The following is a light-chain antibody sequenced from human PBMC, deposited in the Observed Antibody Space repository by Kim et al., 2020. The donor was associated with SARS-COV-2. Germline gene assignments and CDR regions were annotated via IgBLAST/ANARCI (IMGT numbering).Light chain of an antibody. Sequence: LFPKERAAVSYRANQRVDNISLARDQQSPGQEHRPRLSAVSTRATDIQDRFSGSGSGTNFTLTITRLEPEDFAVYYCQQYASSPNTFGQGTKLEI. J-gene: IGKJ2*01. V-gene: IGKV3-20*01. CDR1: QRVDNIS. CDR2: AVS. CDR3: QQYASSPNT.